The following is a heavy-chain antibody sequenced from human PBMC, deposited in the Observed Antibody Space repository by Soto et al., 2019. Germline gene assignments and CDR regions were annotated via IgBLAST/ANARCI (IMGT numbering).Heavy chain of an antibody. CDR1: GGSFSGYY. Sequence: QVQLQQWGAGLLKPSETLSLTCAVYGGSFSGYYWSWIRQPPGNGLEWIGEINHSGSTNYNPSLKSRVTISVDTSKNQFSLKLSSVTAADTAVYYCARLYSSSWYNWFDPWGQGTLVTVSS. J-gene: IGHJ5*02. CDR2: INHSGST. CDR3: ARLYSSSWYNWFDP. V-gene: IGHV4-34*01. D-gene: IGHD6-13*01.